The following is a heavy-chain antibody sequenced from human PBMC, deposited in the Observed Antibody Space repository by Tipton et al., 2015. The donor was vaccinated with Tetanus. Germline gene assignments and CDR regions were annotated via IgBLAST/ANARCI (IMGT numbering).Heavy chain of an antibody. CDR3: EAQRTSEDF. CDR2: LSHDGGNI. CDR1: GFTFSHFA. V-gene: IGHV3-23*01. D-gene: IGHD1-14*01. J-gene: IGHJ4*02. Sequence: SLRLSCVASGFTFSHFAVSWVRRAPGRGLEWVSSLSHDGGNIYYADFARGRFTISRDNSKNTLFLQMDDLRAEDTAIYYCEAQRTSEDFWGQGTLDTASS.